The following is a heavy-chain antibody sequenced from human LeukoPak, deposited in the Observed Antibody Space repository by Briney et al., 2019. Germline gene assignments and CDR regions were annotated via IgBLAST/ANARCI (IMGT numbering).Heavy chain of an antibody. CDR1: GGSISSYY. CDR2: IYTSGST. Sequence: SETLSLTCTVSGGSISSYYWSWLRQPAGKGLEWIGRIYTSGSTNYNPSLKSRVTMSVDTSKNQFSLKLSSVTAADTAVYYCARDEGSSSRGRRYNWFDPWGQGTLVTVSS. J-gene: IGHJ5*02. V-gene: IGHV4-4*07. CDR3: ARDEGSSSRGRRYNWFDP. D-gene: IGHD6-6*01.